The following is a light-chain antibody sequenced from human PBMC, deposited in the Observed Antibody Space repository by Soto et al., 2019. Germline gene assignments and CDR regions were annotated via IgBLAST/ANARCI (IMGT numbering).Light chain of an antibody. CDR2: DVT. Sequence: QSVLTQPASVSGSPGQSITISCTGTSSDVGDYNYVSWYQQHPGKAPKLMIYDVTHRPSGVSNRFSDSKSGNTASLTISGLQAEDEADYYCSSYTSNSTSYVFGTGTKLTVL. J-gene: IGLJ1*01. CDR3: SSYTSNSTSYV. CDR1: SSDVGDYNY. V-gene: IGLV2-14*01.